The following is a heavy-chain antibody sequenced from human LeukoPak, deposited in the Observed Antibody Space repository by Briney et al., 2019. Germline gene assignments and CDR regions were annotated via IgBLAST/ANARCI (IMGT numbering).Heavy chain of an antibody. CDR2: IWYDGSNK. J-gene: IGHJ5*02. Sequence: QTGGSLRLSCAASGFTFSSYGMHWVRQAPGKGLEWEAVIWYDGSNKYYADSVKGRFTISRDNSKNTLYLQMNSLRAEDTAVYYCAREDSVPAAAIGGYNWFDPWGQGTLVTVSS. CDR3: AREDSVPAAAIGGYNWFDP. CDR1: GFTFSSYG. D-gene: IGHD2-2*01. V-gene: IGHV3-33*01.